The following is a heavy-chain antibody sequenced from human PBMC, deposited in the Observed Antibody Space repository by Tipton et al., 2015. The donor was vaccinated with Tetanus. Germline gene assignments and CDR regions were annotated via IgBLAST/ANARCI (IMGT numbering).Heavy chain of an antibody. CDR1: GYTFTDYY. CDR3: ARDRGDYIYYGMDV. CDR2: IDPNSGGT. D-gene: IGHD3-22*01. J-gene: IGHJ6*02. Sequence: QLVQSGAEVKKPGASVKVSCKASGYTFTDYYIYWVRQAPGQGLEWMGWIDPNSGGTVYEQKFQGRVTMTRDTSISTAYMELRSLRSDDTAVYYCARDRGDYIYYGMDVWGPGTTVTVS. V-gene: IGHV1-2*02.